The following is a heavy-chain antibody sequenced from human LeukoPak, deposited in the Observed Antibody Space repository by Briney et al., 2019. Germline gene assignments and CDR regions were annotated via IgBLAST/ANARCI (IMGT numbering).Heavy chain of an antibody. Sequence: SETLSLTCTVSGYSISSGYYWGWIRQPPGKGLEWIGSIYHSGSTYYNPSLKSRVTISVDTSKNQFSLKLSSVTAADTAVYYCARGSVLLSMDVWGKGTTVTISS. CDR2: IYHSGST. V-gene: IGHV4-38-2*02. CDR1: GYSISSGYY. D-gene: IGHD3-10*01. J-gene: IGHJ6*03. CDR3: ARGSVLLSMDV.